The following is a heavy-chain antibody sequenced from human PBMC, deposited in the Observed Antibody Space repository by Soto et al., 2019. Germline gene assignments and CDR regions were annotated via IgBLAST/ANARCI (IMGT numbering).Heavy chain of an antibody. CDR2: IIHMFGTA. V-gene: IGHV1-69*12. Sequence: QVQLVQSGAEVKKPESSVKVSCKAPGGTFSTYAISWVRHAPGQGLEWMGGIIHMFGTANYAQRFQDRVTITADESTNTVYMELSSLRSEDTAVYFCASGIQLWLRRINNGYSGWGQGTLVTVSS. CDR3: ASGIQLWLRRINNGYSG. D-gene: IGHD5-18*01. CDR1: GGTFSTYA. J-gene: IGHJ4*02.